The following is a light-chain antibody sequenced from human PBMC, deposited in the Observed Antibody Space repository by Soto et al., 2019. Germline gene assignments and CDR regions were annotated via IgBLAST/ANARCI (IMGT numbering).Light chain of an antibody. CDR3: AAWDDSWHAYL. V-gene: IGLV1-47*01. Sequence: QSVLTQPPSASGTPGQRITFSCSGTNYNIGVSYVYCYQHFPGAAPRLLMSKTNQRASGVPDRCSASKSGTSASLSISGLRSDDEAHDYCAAWDDSWHAYLFGTGTKVTVL. CDR2: KTN. CDR1: NYNIGVSY. J-gene: IGLJ1*01.